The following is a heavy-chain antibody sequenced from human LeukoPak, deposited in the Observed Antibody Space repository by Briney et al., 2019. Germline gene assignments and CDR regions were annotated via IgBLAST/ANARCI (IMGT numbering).Heavy chain of an antibody. CDR1: GGSIADTSYY. Sequence: SETLSLTCTVSGGSIADTSYYWGWIRQSPGKGLEWIGRIYYSGKTYYNPSLTSRATISVDTSKNQISLTLTSVTAADTSLYYCARHKQASSGWFISLDPWGQGTLVIVSS. CDR2: IYYSGKT. J-gene: IGHJ5*02. D-gene: IGHD6-19*01. CDR3: ARHKQASSGWFISLDP. V-gene: IGHV4-39*01.